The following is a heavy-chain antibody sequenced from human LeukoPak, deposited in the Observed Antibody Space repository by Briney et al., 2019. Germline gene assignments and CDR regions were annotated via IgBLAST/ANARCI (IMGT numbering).Heavy chain of an antibody. CDR1: GFTFSSYA. Sequence: GGSLRLSCAASGFTFSSYAMSWVRQAPGNGLEWVSAISGSGGSTYYADSVKGRFTISRDNSKNTLYLQMNSLKAEDTAVYYCANMLGFDVLSCYCPFDYWGQGTLVTVSS. J-gene: IGHJ4*02. V-gene: IGHV3-23*01. CDR3: ANMLGFDVLSCYCPFDY. CDR2: ISGSGGST. D-gene: IGHD3-3*01.